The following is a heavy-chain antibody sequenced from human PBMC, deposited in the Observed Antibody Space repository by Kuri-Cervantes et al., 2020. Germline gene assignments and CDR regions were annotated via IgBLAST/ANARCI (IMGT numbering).Heavy chain of an antibody. CDR1: GYTFGSYG. Sequence: ASVKVSCKASGYTFGSYGFTWVRQAPGQGLEWMGWFSPYNGDTKSAQNFQGRVNMTTDTSTSTAYMELRSLTSDDTADYYCVRDSNYEADYWGQGTLVTVSS. V-gene: IGHV1-18*01. CDR2: FSPYNGDT. J-gene: IGHJ4*02. D-gene: IGHD1-7*01. CDR3: VRDSNYEADY.